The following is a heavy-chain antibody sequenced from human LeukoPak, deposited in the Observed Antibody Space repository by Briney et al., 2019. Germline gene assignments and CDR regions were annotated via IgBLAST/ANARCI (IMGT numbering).Heavy chain of an antibody. J-gene: IGHJ5*02. CDR2: INPSGGST. CDR3: ARFNDYGGNLVWFDP. CDR1: GYTLTSYY. V-gene: IGHV1-46*01. D-gene: IGHD4-23*01. Sequence: ASVKDSCKPSGYTLTSYYMHCVRQAPGQGLEWMGIINPSGGSTSYAQKFQGRVTMTRDMSTSTVYMELSSLRSEDTAVYYCARFNDYGGNLVWFDPWGQGTLVTVSS.